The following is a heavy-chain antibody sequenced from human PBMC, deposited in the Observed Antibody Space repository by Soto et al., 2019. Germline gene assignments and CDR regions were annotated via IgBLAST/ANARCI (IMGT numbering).Heavy chain of an antibody. CDR2: ISANNGNT. CDR3: ARDRGSYALDY. Sequence: QVQLVQSGAEVKKPGASVKVSCKASGYTFTSYGFSWVRQAPGQGLEWMGWISANNGNTNYPKKLKGRITMTTDTSTNKANMELRSLIYDDTTVYYCARDRGSYALDYWGQRTLFTVSS. V-gene: IGHV1-18*01. D-gene: IGHD1-26*01. CDR1: GYTFTSYG. J-gene: IGHJ4*02.